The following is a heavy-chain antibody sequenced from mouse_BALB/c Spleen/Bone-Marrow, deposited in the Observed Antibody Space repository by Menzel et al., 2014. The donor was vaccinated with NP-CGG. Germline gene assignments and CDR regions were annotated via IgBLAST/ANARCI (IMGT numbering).Heavy chain of an antibody. CDR1: GYTFTSYT. V-gene: IGHV1-4*02. CDR3: ARGHGYYFDN. Sequence: QVQLQQSAAELARPGASVKMSCKASGYTFTSYTMHWVKQRPGRGLEWIGYINPSSGYTEYNQKFKDETTLTADKSSSTAYMQLSSLTSEDSAVYYCARGHGYYFDNWGQGTTLTVSS. CDR2: INPSSGYT. D-gene: IGHD2-2*01. J-gene: IGHJ2*01.